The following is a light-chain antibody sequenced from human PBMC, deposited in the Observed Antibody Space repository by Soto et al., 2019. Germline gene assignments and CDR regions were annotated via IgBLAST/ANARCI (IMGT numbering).Light chain of an antibody. J-gene: IGKJ1*01. Sequence: EIVMTQSPATLSVSPGERATLSCRTSQSVSSNFAWYQQKPGQAPRLLIYGAFTRATGIPARFSGSGSGTEFTLTISSVQSEDFAVYYWQQYNNWPVTFGQGTKVEIK. CDR1: QSVSSN. CDR2: GAF. V-gene: IGKV3-15*01. CDR3: QQYNNWPVT.